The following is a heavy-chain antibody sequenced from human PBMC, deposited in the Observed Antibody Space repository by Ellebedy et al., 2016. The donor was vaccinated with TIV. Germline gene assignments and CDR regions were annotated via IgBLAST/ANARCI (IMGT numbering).Heavy chain of an antibody. Sequence: ASVKVSCKASGYTFTSYGISWVRQAPGQGLEWMGMINPSDGSTTYAQKLQDRVSVTRHTSTSTVYMEVSSLRSEDSALYYCARDLLPDRTPPYYWGQGTLVTVAS. J-gene: IGHJ4*02. V-gene: IGHV1-18*01. CDR3: ARDLLPDRTPPYY. D-gene: IGHD4-23*01. CDR2: INPSDGST. CDR1: GYTFTSYG.